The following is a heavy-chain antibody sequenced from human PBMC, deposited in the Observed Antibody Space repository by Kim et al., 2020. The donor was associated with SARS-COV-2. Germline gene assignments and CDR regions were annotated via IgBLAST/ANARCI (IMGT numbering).Heavy chain of an antibody. CDR1: GFTFTTYT. J-gene: IGHJ4*02. V-gene: IGHV3-21*01. CDR3: ARVDRFGEHYFDF. CDR2: ISSSTNYI. D-gene: IGHD3-10*01. Sequence: GGSLRLSCAASGFTFTTYTMTWVRQAPGKGLEWVSSISSSTNYIYYTDSVKGRFTISRDNAKNSLDLQLTNLRADDTAVYYCARVDRFGEHYFDFWGQGTLVTVSS.